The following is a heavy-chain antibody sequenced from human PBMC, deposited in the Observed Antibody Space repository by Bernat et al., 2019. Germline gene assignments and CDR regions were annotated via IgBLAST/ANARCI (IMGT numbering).Heavy chain of an antibody. J-gene: IGHJ2*01. V-gene: IGHV1-69*06. Sequence: QVQLVQSGAEVKKPGASVKVSCKASGYTFTGYYMHWVRQAPGQGLEWMGGIIPIFGTANYAQKFQGRVTITADKSTSTAYMELSSLRSEDTAVYYCARRRGSYSWYFDLWGRGTLVTVSS. D-gene: IGHD1-26*01. CDR3: ARRRGSYSWYFDL. CDR2: IIPIFGTA. CDR1: GYTFTGYY.